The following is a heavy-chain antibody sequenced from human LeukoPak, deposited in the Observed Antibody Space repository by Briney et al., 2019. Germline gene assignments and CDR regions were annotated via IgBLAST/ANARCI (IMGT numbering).Heavy chain of an antibody. CDR3: ARDHPTAMTGNVYDS. V-gene: IGHV3-11*01. D-gene: IGHD3-9*01. CDR2: ISSSGGTI. J-gene: IGHJ4*02. Sequence: GGSLRLSCAASGFSFSDYYMSWLRQAPGEGLERISYISSSGGTIYYGGSVKGRFTISRDNAQNLLYLQMNSLRDEDTAVYYCARDHPTAMTGNVYDSWGQGTLVTVSA. CDR1: GFSFSDYY.